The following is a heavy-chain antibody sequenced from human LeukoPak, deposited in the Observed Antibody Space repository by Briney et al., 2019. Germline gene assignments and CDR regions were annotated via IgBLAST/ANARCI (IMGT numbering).Heavy chain of an antibody. V-gene: IGHV3-74*01. J-gene: IGHJ5*02. CDR1: GFTFSSYW. D-gene: IGHD1-1*01. Sequence: PGGSLRLSCAASGFTFSSYWMHWVRQAPGKGLVWVSRINSDGSSTSYADSVKGRFTISRDNAKNTLYLQMNSLRAEDTAVYYCAREVYNWNDRSSWFDPWGQGTLVTVSS. CDR2: INSDGSST. CDR3: AREVYNWNDRSSWFDP.